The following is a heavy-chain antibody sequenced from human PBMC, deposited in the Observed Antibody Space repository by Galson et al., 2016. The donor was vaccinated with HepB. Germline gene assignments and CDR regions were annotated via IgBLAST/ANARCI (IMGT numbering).Heavy chain of an antibody. CDR1: GFSLNTPGEG. CDR3: SHRQEAAAASGYFPH. CDR2: IYWIDDK. D-gene: IGHD6-13*01. V-gene: IGHV2-5*01. Sequence: PALVKPTQTLTLTCTFSGFSLNTPGEGVGWIRQAPGKALEWLAHIYWIDDKRYSPSLQSRLTITKDTSKNQVVLTMTNMDPLDTATYYCSHRQEAAAASGYFPHCGQGTLVTVSS. J-gene: IGHJ1*01.